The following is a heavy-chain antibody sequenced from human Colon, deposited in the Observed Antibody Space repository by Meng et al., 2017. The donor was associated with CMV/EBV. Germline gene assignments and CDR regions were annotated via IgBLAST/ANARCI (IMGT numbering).Heavy chain of an antibody. D-gene: IGHD1-14*01. V-gene: IGHV3-30*02. CDR2: IRHDGTNK. Sequence: GESLKISCAASGFTFRHYDMNWVRQAPGKGLEWVALIRHDGTNKYYGDSVKGRFTISRDNSKNTLDLQMSSLTTEDPAFYYCRTEAPGGDYWGQGTLVTVSS. J-gene: IGHJ4*02. CDR3: RTEAPGGDY. CDR1: GFTFRHYD.